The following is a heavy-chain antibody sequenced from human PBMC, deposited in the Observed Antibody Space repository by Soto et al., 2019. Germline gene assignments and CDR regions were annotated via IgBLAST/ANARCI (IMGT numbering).Heavy chain of an antibody. J-gene: IGHJ3*02. D-gene: IGHD3-22*01. CDR1: GVSFSSSSYY. V-gene: IGHV4-39*01. CDR2: IFYSGST. CDR3: AKFRYFYDTSGYYFGDAFDI. Sequence: SETLSLTCTVSGVSFSSSSYYWGWIRQPPGKGLEWIGSIFYSGSTYYNPSLKSRVTISVDTSKSQFSLRLSSVSAADTAVYYCAKFRYFYDTSGYYFGDAFDIWGQGTMVTVSS.